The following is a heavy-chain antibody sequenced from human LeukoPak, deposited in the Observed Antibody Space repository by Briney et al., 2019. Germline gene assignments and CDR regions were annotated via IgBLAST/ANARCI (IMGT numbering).Heavy chain of an antibody. Sequence: GGSLRLSCAASGFTFSNYWMHWVRQAPGKGLVWVSRINSDGRSTNYADSVKGRFTISRDNSKNSLYLQMNSLRAEDTAVYYCARVSAGVIGMKDVFDIWGQGTMVTVSS. CDR3: ARVSAGVIGMKDVFDI. CDR2: INSDGRST. J-gene: IGHJ3*02. V-gene: IGHV3-74*01. CDR1: GFTFSNYW. D-gene: IGHD3-16*02.